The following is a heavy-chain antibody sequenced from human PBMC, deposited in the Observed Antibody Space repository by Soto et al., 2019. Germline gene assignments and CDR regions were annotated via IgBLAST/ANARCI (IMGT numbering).Heavy chain of an antibody. CDR1: GFTLSGYA. D-gene: IGHD6-6*01. Sequence: VQLAESGGGLAQPGGSLRLSCAASGFTLSGYAMDWVRQAPGKGLEYVSGISSNGVGTYYANSVQGRFTISRDNSKNTGYRQMGSLRPEDMAVYYCARRARPDFYYMDVWGKGTTVTVSS. V-gene: IGHV3-64*01. CDR3: ARRARPDFYYMDV. J-gene: IGHJ6*03. CDR2: ISSNGVGT.